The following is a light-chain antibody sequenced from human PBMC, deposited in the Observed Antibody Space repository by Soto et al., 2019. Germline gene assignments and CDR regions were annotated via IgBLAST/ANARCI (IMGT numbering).Light chain of an antibody. Sequence: EIVLTQSPGTLSLSPGEGATLSCRASQSVSNSYLAWYQQKPGQAPRLLIYGASSRATGIPDRFSGSGSETDFTLTISRLEPEDVAVYYCQQYGSSPRTFGQGTKVEIK. CDR3: QQYGSSPRT. J-gene: IGKJ1*01. CDR1: QSVSNSY. CDR2: GAS. V-gene: IGKV3-20*01.